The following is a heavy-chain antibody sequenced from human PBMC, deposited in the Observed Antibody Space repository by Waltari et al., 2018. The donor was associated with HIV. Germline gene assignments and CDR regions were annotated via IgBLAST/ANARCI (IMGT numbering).Heavy chain of an antibody. Sequence: QVQLVQSGAEVKKPGASVKVSCKASGYTFPVYYVHWVRQAPGQGLEWMGWINPNSGGTNYAQKFQGRVTMTRDTSISTAYMELSRLRSDDTAVYYCASCSSTSCYRAFDIWGQGTMVTVSS. CDR2: INPNSGGT. CDR1: GYTFPVYY. V-gene: IGHV1-2*02. D-gene: IGHD2-2*01. CDR3: ASCSSTSCYRAFDI. J-gene: IGHJ3*02.